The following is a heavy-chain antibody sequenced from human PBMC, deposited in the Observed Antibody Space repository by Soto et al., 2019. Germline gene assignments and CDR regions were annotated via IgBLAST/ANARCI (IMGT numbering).Heavy chain of an antibody. CDR2: ISGSGGST. J-gene: IGHJ4*02. V-gene: IGHV3-23*01. Sequence: GGSLRLSCAASGFTFSSYAMSWVRQAPGKGLEWVSAISGSGGSTYYADSVKGRFTISRDNSKNTLYLQMNSLRAEDTAVYYCAKDHLKWFGEFYFDYWGQGTLVTVSS. D-gene: IGHD3-10*01. CDR1: GFTFSSYA. CDR3: AKDHLKWFGEFYFDY.